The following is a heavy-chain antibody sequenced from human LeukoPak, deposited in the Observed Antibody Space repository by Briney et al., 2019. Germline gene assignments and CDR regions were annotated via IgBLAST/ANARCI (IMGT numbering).Heavy chain of an antibody. CDR3: ARDAQWELLFYFDY. CDR1: GFTFSSYS. V-gene: IGHV3-21*01. J-gene: IGHJ4*02. D-gene: IGHD1-26*01. Sequence: GGSLRLSCAASGFTFSSYSMNWVRQAPGKGLEWVSSISSSSSYIYYADSVKGRFTTSRDNAKNSLYLQMNSLRAEDTAVYYCARDAQWELLFYFDYWGQGTLVTVSS. CDR2: ISSSSSYI.